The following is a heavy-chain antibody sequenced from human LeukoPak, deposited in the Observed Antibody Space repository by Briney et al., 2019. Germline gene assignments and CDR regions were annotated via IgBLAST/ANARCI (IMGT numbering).Heavy chain of an antibody. D-gene: IGHD2-2*01. CDR3: ARDSLYAEGY. CDR2: IYTSGST. Sequence: SQTLSLTCTVSGGSISSGSYYWSRIRQPAGKGLEWIGRIYTSGSTNYNPSLKSRVTISVDTSKNQFSLKLSSVTAADTAVYYCARDSLYAEGYWGQGTLVTVSS. CDR1: GGSISSGSYY. J-gene: IGHJ4*02. V-gene: IGHV4-61*02.